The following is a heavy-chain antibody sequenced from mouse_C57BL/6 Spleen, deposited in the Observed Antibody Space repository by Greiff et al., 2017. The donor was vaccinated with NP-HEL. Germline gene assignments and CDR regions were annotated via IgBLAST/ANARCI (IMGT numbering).Heavy chain of an antibody. CDR2: IRNKANGYTT. D-gene: IGHD2-12*01. Sequence: EVKVEESGGGLVQPGGSLSLSCAASGFTFTDYYMSWVRQPPGKALEWLGFIRNKANGYTTEYSASVKGRFTISRDNSQSILYLQMNALRAEDSATYYCARSISAYYNAMDYWGQGTSVTVSS. J-gene: IGHJ4*01. V-gene: IGHV7-3*01. CDR3: ARSISAYYNAMDY. CDR1: GFTFTDYY.